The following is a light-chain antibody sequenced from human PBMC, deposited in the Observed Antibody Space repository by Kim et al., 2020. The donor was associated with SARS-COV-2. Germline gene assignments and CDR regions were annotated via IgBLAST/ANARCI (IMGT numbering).Light chain of an antibody. J-gene: IGLJ3*02. CDR2: RDS. V-gene: IGLV3-9*01. Sequence: SYELTQPLSVSVALGQTARITCGGNNIGSENVHWYQQEPGQAPVLVIYRDSNRPSGIPERFSGSNSGNTATLTISRAQARDEADYYCQVWDSSTSHWVFGGGTQLTVL. CDR1: NIGSEN. CDR3: QVWDSSTSHWV.